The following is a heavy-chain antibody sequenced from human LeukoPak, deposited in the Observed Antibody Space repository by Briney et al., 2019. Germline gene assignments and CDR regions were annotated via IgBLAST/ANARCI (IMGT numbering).Heavy chain of an antibody. CDR1: GFTFSSDA. D-gene: IGHD3-3*01. CDR2: ISGSGGST. Sequence: PGGSLRLSCAAFGFTFSSDAMSWVRRAPGKGLEWVSAISGSGGSTYYADSVKGRFTISRDNSKNTLYLQMNSLRAEDTAVYYCAKDLDTMSESYWGQGTLVTVSS. V-gene: IGHV3-23*01. CDR3: AKDLDTMSESY. J-gene: IGHJ4*02.